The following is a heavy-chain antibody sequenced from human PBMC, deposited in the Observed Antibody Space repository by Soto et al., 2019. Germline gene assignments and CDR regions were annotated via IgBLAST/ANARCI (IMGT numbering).Heavy chain of an antibody. J-gene: IGHJ6*03. CDR2: ISAYNGNT. CDR1: GYTFTSYG. CDR3: AREANTNYYYYYMDV. V-gene: IGHV1-18*01. D-gene: IGHD5-12*01. Sequence: QVQLVQSGAEVKKPGASVKVSCKASGYTFTSYGISWVRQAPGQGLEWMGWISAYNGNTNYAQKLQGRVTMTTDTSTSTVYMELRSLRSDDTAVYYCAREANTNYYYYYMDVWGKGTTVTVSS.